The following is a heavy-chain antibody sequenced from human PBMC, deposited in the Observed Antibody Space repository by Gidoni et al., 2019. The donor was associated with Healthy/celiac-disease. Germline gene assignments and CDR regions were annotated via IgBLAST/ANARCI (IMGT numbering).Heavy chain of an antibody. CDR3: ARDSEKVGPLY. Sequence: EVQLVESVGGLVQPGGSLRLACAASGLTFSSYWMSWVRQAPGQGREWVAKIKQDGSEKYYVDSVKARFTVYRDNAKNSLYLQMNSLRAEDTAVYYCARDSEKVGPLYWGQGTLVTVSS. CDR1: GLTFSSYW. D-gene: IGHD1-26*01. J-gene: IGHJ4*02. CDR2: IKQDGSEK. V-gene: IGHV3-7*01.